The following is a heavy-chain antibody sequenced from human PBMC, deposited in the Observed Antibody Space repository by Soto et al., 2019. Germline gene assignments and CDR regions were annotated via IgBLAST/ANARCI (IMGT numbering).Heavy chain of an antibody. Sequence: GGSLRLSCAASGFTFSSYWMHWVRQAPGTGLVWVSRINSDGSSTSYADSVKGRFTISRDTAKNTLYRQMNRLRAEDTAVYYCARGLLRGNWFDPGGQGTLGTVSS. V-gene: IGHV3-74*01. CDR2: INSDGSST. J-gene: IGHJ5*02. D-gene: IGHD2-15*01. CDR1: GFTFSSYW. CDR3: ARGLLRGNWFDP.